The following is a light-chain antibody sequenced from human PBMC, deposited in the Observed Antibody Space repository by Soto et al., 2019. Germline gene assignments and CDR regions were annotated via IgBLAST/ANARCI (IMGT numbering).Light chain of an antibody. CDR2: DVS. J-gene: IGLJ1*01. CDR1: SSDVGGYNY. Sequence: QSALTQPASVSGSPGQSITISCTGTSSDVGGYNYVSWYQQHPGKAPKVMSYDVSYRPSGVSERFSGSKSGNTASLTISGLQAEDEADYYCSSYTITSSYVFGTGTKLTVL. V-gene: IGLV2-14*03. CDR3: SSYTITSSYV.